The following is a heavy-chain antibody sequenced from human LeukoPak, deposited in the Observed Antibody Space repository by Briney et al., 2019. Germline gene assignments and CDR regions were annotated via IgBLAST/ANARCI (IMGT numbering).Heavy chain of an antibody. J-gene: IGHJ5*02. CDR1: GGPISSGDYY. D-gene: IGHD6-6*01. CDR3: ATTKYSSSPNWFDP. V-gene: IGHV4-30-4*01. Sequence: SQTLSLTCTVSGGPISSGDYYWSWIRQPPGKGLEWIGYIYYSGATSYNPSLKTRVTISVDTSKTQFSLKLSSVTAADTAVYYCATTKYSSSPNWFDPWGQGTLVTVSS. CDR2: IYYSGAT.